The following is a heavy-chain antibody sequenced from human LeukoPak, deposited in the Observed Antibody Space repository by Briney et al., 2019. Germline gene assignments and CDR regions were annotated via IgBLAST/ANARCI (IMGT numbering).Heavy chain of an antibody. J-gene: IGHJ5*02. V-gene: IGHV3-72*01. CDR3: TTYYYDSSGYYPIWFDP. Sequence: QSGGSLRLSCAASGFSVSDHYMDWVRQAPGKGLEWVGRTTKKADSYTTEYAASVKGRFTISRDDSKSIAYLQMNSLKTEDTAVYYCTTYYYDSSGYYPIWFDPWGQGTLVTVSS. CDR1: GFSVSDHY. CDR2: TTKKADSYTT. D-gene: IGHD3-22*01.